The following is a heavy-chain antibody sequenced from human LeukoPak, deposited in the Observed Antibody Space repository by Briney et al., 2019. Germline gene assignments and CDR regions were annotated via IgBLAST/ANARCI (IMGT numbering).Heavy chain of an antibody. D-gene: IGHD6-19*01. V-gene: IGHV3-30*18. CDR1: GFTFSSYG. J-gene: IGHJ3*02. CDR3: AKDRWGAVAGTGDAFDI. Sequence: GGSLRLSCAAPGFTFSSYGMHWVRQAPGKGLEWVAVISYDGSNRYYADSVKGRFTISRDNSKNTLYLQMNSLRAEDTAVYYCAKDRWGAVAGTGDAFDIWGQGTMVTVSS. CDR2: ISYDGSNR.